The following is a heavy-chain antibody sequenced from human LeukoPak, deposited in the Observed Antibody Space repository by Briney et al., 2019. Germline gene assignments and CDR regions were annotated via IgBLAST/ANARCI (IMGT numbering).Heavy chain of an antibody. CDR2: TYTSGST. D-gene: IGHD3-10*01. CDR1: GGSISSGSYY. V-gene: IGHV4-61*02. Sequence: SETLSLTYTVSGGSISSGSYYWSWIRQPAGKGLEWVGRTYTSGSTIYNPSLESRVTISLDTSKNQFSLKLSSVTAADTAVYYCARDSSLSGWFDPWGQGTLVTVSS. J-gene: IGHJ5*02. CDR3: ARDSSLSGWFDP.